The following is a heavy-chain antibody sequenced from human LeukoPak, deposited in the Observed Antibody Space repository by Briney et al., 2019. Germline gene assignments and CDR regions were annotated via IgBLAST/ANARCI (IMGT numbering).Heavy chain of an antibody. CDR2: MSGSGSST. Sequence: GGSLRLSCAASGFTFSSYWMNWARQAPGKGLEWVSTMSGSGSSTYYADSVKGRFTISRDNSKNTLYLQMNTLRAEDTALYYCAKDPVNWGQDSGTFDIWGQGTMVTVSS. J-gene: IGHJ3*02. V-gene: IGHV3-23*01. D-gene: IGHD3-16*01. CDR1: GFTFSSYW. CDR3: AKDPVNWGQDSGTFDI.